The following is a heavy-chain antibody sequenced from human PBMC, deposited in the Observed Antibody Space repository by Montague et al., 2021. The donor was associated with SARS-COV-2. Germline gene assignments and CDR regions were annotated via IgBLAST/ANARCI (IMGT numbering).Heavy chain of an antibody. V-gene: IGHV4-61*02. J-gene: IGHJ6*02. CDR3: ARDTRPNFASYGILAGDSYCDSIDV. D-gene: IGHD3-9*01. CDR1: GGSINSGSYY. Sequence: TLSLTCTVSGGSINSGSYYWGWIRQAAGKGLEGIGRISTSGNTKYNTSLKSRVTISVDKSQNLFTLKMNSVTAADTAVYYCARDTRPNFASYGILAGDSYCDSIDVWGQGTTVTVSS. CDR2: ISTSGNT.